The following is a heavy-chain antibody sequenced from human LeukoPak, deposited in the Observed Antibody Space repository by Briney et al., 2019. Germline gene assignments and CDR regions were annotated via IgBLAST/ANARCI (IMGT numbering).Heavy chain of an antibody. D-gene: IGHD3-3*01. CDR1: GFTFDDYA. V-gene: IGHV3-43D*03. CDR2: ISWDGGST. Sequence: GGSLRLSCAASGFTFDDYAMHWVRQAPGKGLEWVSLISWDGGSTYYADSVKGRFTISRDNSKNTLYLQMNSLRAEDTAVYYCARDLGVLRFLEWFFSKPDYWGQGTLVTVSS. CDR3: ARDLGVLRFLEWFFSKPDY. J-gene: IGHJ4*02.